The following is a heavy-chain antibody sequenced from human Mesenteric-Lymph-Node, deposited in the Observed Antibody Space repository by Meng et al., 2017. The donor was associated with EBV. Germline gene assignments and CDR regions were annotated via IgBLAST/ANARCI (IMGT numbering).Heavy chain of an antibody. CDR3: ASVIYGSGLNSWFDP. CDR2: IHHSGAT. CDR1: GGSISSDNW. J-gene: IGHJ5*02. V-gene: IGHV4-4*02. D-gene: IGHD3-10*01. Sequence: QVEVPESGPGLVKPSGTLSLPCAVSGGSISSDNWWTWVRQPPGKGLEWIGEIHHSGATNYNPSLKSRVTISVDKSKNQFSLKLSSVTAADAAVYFCASVIYGSGLNSWFDPWGHGTLVTVSS.